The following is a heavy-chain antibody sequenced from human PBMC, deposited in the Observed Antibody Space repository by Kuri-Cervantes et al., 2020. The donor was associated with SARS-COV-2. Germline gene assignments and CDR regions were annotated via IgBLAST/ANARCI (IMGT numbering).Heavy chain of an antibody. V-gene: IGHV1-18*04. CDR2: ISTYNANA. CDR1: GYTFTTYG. D-gene: IGHD4-17*01. CDR3: AGGFDYGDYPSYYGMDV. J-gene: IGHJ6*02. Sequence: ASVKVSCKASGYTFTTYGITWVRQAPGQGLEWMGWISTYNANADYAQRLQGRVTITTDTSTSIAYMELRSLRSDDTAIYYCAGGFDYGDYPSYYGMDVWGQGTTVTVSS.